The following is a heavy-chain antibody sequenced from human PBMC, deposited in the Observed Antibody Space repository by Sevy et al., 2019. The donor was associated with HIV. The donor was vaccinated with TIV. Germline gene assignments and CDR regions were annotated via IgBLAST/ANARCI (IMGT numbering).Heavy chain of an antibody. CDR1: GYTFTSYV. Sequence: ASVKVSCKASGYTFTSYVMNWVRQAPGQGLEWMGWINTNTGNPTYAQGSTGRFVFSLDTSVSTAYLQISSLKAEDTAVYYCARWECSSSSCYYYYGMDVWGQGATVTVSS. V-gene: IGHV7-4-1*02. CDR3: ARWECSSSSCYYYYGMDV. J-gene: IGHJ6*02. CDR2: INTNTGNP. D-gene: IGHD2-2*01.